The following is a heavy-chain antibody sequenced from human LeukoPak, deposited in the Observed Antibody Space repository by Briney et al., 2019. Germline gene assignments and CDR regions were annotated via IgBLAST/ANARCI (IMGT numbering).Heavy chain of an antibody. CDR3: AREGASTFDY. J-gene: IGHJ4*02. CDR1: GDSVSSNSAA. V-gene: IGHV6-1*01. D-gene: IGHD2/OR15-2a*01. Sequence: SQTLSLTCAISGDSVSSNSAAWNWLRQSPSRGLEWLTRTYYRSKWYNHYAVSVKSRITINPDTSKNQFSLQLNSVTPEDTAVYYCAREGASTFDYWGQGTLVTVSS. CDR2: TYYRSKWYN.